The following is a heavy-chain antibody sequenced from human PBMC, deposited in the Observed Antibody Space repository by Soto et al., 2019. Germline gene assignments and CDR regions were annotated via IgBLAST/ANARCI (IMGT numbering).Heavy chain of an antibody. CDR2: ISYDGSNS. Sequence: QVQLVESGGGVVQPGRSLRLSCAASGFTFSIYGIHWVRQAPGKGLEWVAVISYDGSNSYYADSVKGRFTISRDNFKNTLYLQMNSLRAEDTAVYYCAKDLSYGMDVWGQGTTVTVSS. CDR1: GFTFSIYG. CDR3: AKDLSYGMDV. V-gene: IGHV3-30*18. J-gene: IGHJ6*02.